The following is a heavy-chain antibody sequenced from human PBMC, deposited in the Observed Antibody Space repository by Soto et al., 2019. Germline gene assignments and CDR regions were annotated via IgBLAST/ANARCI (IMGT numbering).Heavy chain of an antibody. CDR3: ARTRVFQQWLVLDYYYGMDV. Sequence: PSQTLSLTCAISGDSVSSNSAAWNWIRQSPSRGLEWLGRTYYRSKWYNDYAVSVKSRITINPDTSKNQFSLQLNSVTPEDTAVYYCARTRVFQQWLVLDYYYGMDVWGQGTTVTVSS. V-gene: IGHV6-1*01. D-gene: IGHD6-19*01. J-gene: IGHJ6*02. CDR2: TYYRSKWYN. CDR1: GDSVSSNSAA.